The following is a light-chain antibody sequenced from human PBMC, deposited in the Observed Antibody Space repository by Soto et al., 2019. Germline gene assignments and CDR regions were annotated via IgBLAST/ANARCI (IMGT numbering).Light chain of an antibody. CDR1: SSDVGSYNL. CDR3: CSYAGSSIVV. J-gene: IGLJ2*01. V-gene: IGLV2-23*01. CDR2: EGS. Sequence: QSALTQPASVSGSLGQWITISGTGTSSDVGSYNLFSWYQQHPGKAPKLMIYEGSKRPSGVSNRFSGSKSGNTASLTISGLQAEDEADYYCCSYAGSSIVVFGGGTKLTVL.